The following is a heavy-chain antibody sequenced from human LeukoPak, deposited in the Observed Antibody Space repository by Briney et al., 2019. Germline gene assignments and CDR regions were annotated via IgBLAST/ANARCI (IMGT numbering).Heavy chain of an antibody. Sequence: GESLKISCKGSGYRFISYWIGWVRQVPGKGLEWMGIIYPGDSDTRYSPSFQGQVTISADKSISTAYLQWSSLKASDTAMYYCARPDTTMVTDAAFDIWGQGTMVTVSS. J-gene: IGHJ3*02. V-gene: IGHV5-51*01. D-gene: IGHD5-18*01. CDR2: IYPGDSDT. CDR1: GYRFISYW. CDR3: ARPDTTMVTDAAFDI.